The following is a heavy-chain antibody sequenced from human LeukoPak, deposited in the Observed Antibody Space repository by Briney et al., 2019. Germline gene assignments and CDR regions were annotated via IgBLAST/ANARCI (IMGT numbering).Heavy chain of an antibody. CDR2: IYTSGST. CDR3: ARGGEYYGSGSYPFHAFDI. D-gene: IGHD3-10*01. J-gene: IGHJ3*02. Sequence: SQTLSLTCTVSGGSISSGSYYWSWIRQPAGKGLEWIGRIYTSGSTNYNPSLKSQVTISVDTSKNQFSLKLSSVTAADTAVYYCARGGEYYGSGSYPFHAFDIWGQGTMVTVSS. CDR1: GGSISSGSYY. V-gene: IGHV4-61*02.